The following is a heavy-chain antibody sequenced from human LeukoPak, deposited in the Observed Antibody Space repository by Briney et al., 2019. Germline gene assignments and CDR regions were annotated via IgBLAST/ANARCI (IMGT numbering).Heavy chain of an antibody. J-gene: IGHJ4*02. Sequence: GESLKISCKGSGYSFTSYWIGWVRQMPGKGLEWMGIIYPGDSDTRYSPSFQGQVTISADKSISTAYLQWSSLKASDTAMYYCAKVPYSSGWPIDYWGQGTLVTVSS. V-gene: IGHV5-51*01. CDR2: IYPGDSDT. D-gene: IGHD6-19*01. CDR3: AKVPYSSGWPIDY. CDR1: GYSFTSYW.